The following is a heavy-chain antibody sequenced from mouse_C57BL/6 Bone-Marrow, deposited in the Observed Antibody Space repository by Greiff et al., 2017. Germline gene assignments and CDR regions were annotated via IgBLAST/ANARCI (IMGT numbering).Heavy chain of an antibody. CDR1: GYTFTDYN. V-gene: IGHV1-22*01. D-gene: IGHD2-1*01. J-gene: IGHJ3*01. CDR2: INPNNGGT. Sequence: VQLQQSGPELVKPGASVKMSCKASGYTFTDYNMHWVKQSHGKSLEWIGYINPNNGGTSYNQKFKGKATLTVNKTSSTAYLELRSLTSEDSAVYYCARTGNYRAWFAYWGQGTLVTVSA. CDR3: ARTGNYRAWFAY.